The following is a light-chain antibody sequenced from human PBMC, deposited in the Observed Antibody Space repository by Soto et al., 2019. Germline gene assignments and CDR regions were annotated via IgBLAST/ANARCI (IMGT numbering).Light chain of an antibody. J-gene: IGLJ3*02. CDR3: GADHGSGGNFVPTV. CDR1: SGDSNYK. CDR2: VGTGGIVG. V-gene: IGLV9-49*01. Sequence: QSVLTQPPSASASLGASVTLTCTLSSGDSNYKVDWYQQRPGKGPRFVMRVGTGGIVGSKGDGIPDRFSVLGSGLNRYLTIKNIQEEDESDYHCGADHGSGGNFVPTVFGGGTKLTVL.